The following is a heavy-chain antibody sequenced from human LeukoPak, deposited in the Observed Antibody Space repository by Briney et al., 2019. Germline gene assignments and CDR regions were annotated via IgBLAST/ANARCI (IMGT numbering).Heavy chain of an antibody. CDR3: ARVQRYFDWPHYYYYYMDV. V-gene: IGHV4-34*01. D-gene: IGHD3-9*01. CDR2: INHSGSA. Sequence: SETLSLTCAVYGGSFSGYYWSWIRQPPGKGLEWIGEINHSGSANYNPSLKSRVTISVDTSKNQFSLKLSSVTAADTAVYYCARVQRYFDWPHYYYYYMDVWGKGTTVTISS. CDR1: GGSFSGYY. J-gene: IGHJ6*03.